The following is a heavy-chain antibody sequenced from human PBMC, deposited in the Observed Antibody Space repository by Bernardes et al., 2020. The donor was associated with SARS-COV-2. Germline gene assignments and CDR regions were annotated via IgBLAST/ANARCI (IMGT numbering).Heavy chain of an antibody. CDR2: ISSSSSYI. D-gene: IGHD3-10*01. CDR1: GFTFSSYS. CDR3: ARGAAGTLWFGELFVSNFDY. J-gene: IGHJ4*02. Sequence: GGSLKASCAASGFTFSSYSMNWVRQAPGKGLEWSSSISSSSSYIYYADSVKGRFTISRDNAKNSLYLQMNSLRAEDTAVYYCARGAAGTLWFGELFVSNFDYWGQGTLVTVSS. V-gene: IGHV3-21*01.